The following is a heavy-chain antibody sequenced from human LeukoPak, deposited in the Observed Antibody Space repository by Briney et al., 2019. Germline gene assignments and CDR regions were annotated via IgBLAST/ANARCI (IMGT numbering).Heavy chain of an antibody. V-gene: IGHV1-8*01. CDR1: GYTFTSYD. CDR2: MNPNSGNT. D-gene: IGHD5-12*01. Sequence: ASVKVSCKASGYTFTSYDINWVRQAAGQGLEWMGWMNPNSGNTGYAQRFQGGVTMTRSTSISTAYMDLSSLSSEDTAVYYCARQRFDASGSFDYWGQGTLVTVSS. CDR3: ARQRFDASGSFDY. J-gene: IGHJ4*02.